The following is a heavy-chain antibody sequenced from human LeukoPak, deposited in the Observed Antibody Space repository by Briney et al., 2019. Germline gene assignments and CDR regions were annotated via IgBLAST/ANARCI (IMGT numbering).Heavy chain of an antibody. Sequence: GGSLRLSCAASGFTFSSYAMSWVRQAPGKGLEWVSVTYTGGNSYYADSVKGRFIISRDISKNTLYLQMNSLRAEDSALYYCARGGRGSAAVVAPRSFDIWGQGTMVTVSS. V-gene: IGHV3-53*01. CDR2: TYTGGNS. CDR3: ARGGRGSAAVVAPRSFDI. D-gene: IGHD3-22*01. CDR1: GFTFSSYA. J-gene: IGHJ3*02.